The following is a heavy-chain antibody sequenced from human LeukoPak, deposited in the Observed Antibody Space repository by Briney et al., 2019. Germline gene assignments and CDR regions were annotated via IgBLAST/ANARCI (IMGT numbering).Heavy chain of an antibody. CDR3: AGVWLAAGAFDY. D-gene: IGHD6-13*01. J-gene: IGHJ4*02. Sequence: GGSLRLSCAASGFTFSRYNMSWVRQAPGKGLEWVSSISSSGSYVYYVDSVKGRFTISRDNGKNSLHLQMDSLRADDTPIYYSAGVWLAAGAFDYWGQGTLVTVSS. CDR2: ISSSGSYV. V-gene: IGHV3-21*01. CDR1: GFTFSRYN.